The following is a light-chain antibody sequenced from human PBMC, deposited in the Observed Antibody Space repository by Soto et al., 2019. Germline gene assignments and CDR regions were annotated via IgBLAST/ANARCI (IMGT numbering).Light chain of an antibody. CDR3: QSSDGNNMV. CDR1: SGSIASGY. J-gene: IGLJ2*01. Sequence: NFMLTQPHSVSESPGKTVTISCTGSSGSIASGYVQWYQQRPGSAPTTLIYEDNQRPAGVPERFSGSIDSSSTSASLTISVLRPEDEADYYCQSSDGNNMVFGGGTKLTVL. CDR2: EDN. V-gene: IGLV6-57*02.